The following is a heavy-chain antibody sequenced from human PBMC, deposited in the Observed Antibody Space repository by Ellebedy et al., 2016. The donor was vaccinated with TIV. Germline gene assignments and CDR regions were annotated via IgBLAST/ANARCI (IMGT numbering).Heavy chain of an antibody. CDR1: GGSFSGYY. CDR3: ARVIAVAGRRGGRFDY. Sequence: SETLSLXCAVYGGSFSGYYWSWIRQPPGKGLEWIGEINHSGSTNYNPSLKSRVTISVDTSKNQFSLKLSSVTAADTAVYYCARVIAVAGRRGGRFDYWGQGTLVTVSS. CDR2: INHSGST. D-gene: IGHD6-19*01. J-gene: IGHJ4*02. V-gene: IGHV4-34*01.